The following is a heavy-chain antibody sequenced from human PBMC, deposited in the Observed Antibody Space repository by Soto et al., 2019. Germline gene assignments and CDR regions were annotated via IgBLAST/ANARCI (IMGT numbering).Heavy chain of an antibody. J-gene: IGHJ4*02. CDR1: GFKFSSYA. CDR2: ISVRGDFS. CDR3: AKGGSAAATYYFDY. Sequence: EVQLLESGGGLIQPGGSLRLSCAASGFKFSSYAMSWVRQAPGKGLEWVSSISVRGDFSYYPDSVKGRFTISRDKSKNTLYLQLNNLRAEDAAIYYCAKGGSAAATYYFDYWGQGTLVTVSS. D-gene: IGHD6-13*01. V-gene: IGHV3-23*01.